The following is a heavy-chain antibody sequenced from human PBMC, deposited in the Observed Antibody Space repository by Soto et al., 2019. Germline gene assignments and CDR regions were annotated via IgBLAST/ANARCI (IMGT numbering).Heavy chain of an antibody. V-gene: IGHV4-59*12. D-gene: IGHD1-26*01. CDR1: GGSISSYY. Sequence: SETLSLTCTVSGGSISSYYWSWIRQPPGKGLEWIGYIYYSGSTNYNPSLKSRVTISVDTSKNQFSLQLNSVTPEDTAVYYCARGVGATTSRYYFDYWGQGTLVTVSS. CDR3: ARGVGATTSRYYFDY. CDR2: IYYSGST. J-gene: IGHJ4*02.